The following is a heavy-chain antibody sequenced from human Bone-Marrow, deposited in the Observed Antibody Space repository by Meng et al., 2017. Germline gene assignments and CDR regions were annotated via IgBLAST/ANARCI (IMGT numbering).Heavy chain of an antibody. Sequence: ASVKVSCKASGYTFTSYYMHWVRQAPGQGLEWMGIINPSGGSTSCAQKFRGRVTMTRDTSTTTVYMELSSLRSEDTAVYYCARDFLDGGWYSQVWAFDYWGQGTLVTVSS. V-gene: IGHV1-46*01. D-gene: IGHD6-19*01. CDR3: ARDFLDGGWYSQVWAFDY. CDR1: GYTFTSYY. CDR2: INPSGGST. J-gene: IGHJ4*02.